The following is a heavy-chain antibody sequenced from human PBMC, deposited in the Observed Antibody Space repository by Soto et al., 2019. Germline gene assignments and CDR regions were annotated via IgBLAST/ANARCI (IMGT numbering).Heavy chain of an antibody. J-gene: IGHJ4*02. V-gene: IGHV3-21*01. CDR1: GFTFSSYS. D-gene: IGHD4-17*01. Sequence: PGGSLRLSCAASGFTFSSYSMNWVRQAPGKGLEWVSSISSSSSYIYYADSVKGRFTISRDNAKNSLYLQMNSLRAEDTAVYYCARDGAGYGDYDFDYWGQGTLVTVSS. CDR2: ISSSSSYI. CDR3: ARDGAGYGDYDFDY.